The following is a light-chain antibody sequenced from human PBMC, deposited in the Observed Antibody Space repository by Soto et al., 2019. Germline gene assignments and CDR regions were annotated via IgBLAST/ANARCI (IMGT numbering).Light chain of an antibody. CDR2: DVS. Sequence: QSALTQPASVSGSPGQSITISCTGTSNDVGGYNYVSWYQQHPGKAPKLMIYDVSNRPSGVSNRFSGSKSGNTASLTISGLQAEDEADYYCSSYRSSSKRVFGTGTKLTVL. J-gene: IGLJ1*01. CDR3: SSYRSSSKRV. V-gene: IGLV2-14*03. CDR1: SNDVGGYNY.